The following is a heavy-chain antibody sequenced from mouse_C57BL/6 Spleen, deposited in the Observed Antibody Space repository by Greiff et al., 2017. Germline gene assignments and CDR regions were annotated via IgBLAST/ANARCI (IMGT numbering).Heavy chain of an antibody. CDR2: INPNNGGT. J-gene: IGHJ2*01. Sequence: VQLQQSGPELVKPGASVKMSCKASGYTFTDYNMHWVKQSHGKSLEWIGYINPNNGGTSYNQKFKGKATLTVNKSSSTAYMELRSLTSEDSAVYYWAPDYYGSSYGDYGGQGTTLTVSS. V-gene: IGHV1-22*01. D-gene: IGHD1-1*01. CDR3: APDYYGSSYGDY. CDR1: GYTFTDYN.